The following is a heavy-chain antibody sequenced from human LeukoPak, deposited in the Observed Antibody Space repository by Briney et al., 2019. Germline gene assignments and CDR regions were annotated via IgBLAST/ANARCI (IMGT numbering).Heavy chain of an antibody. J-gene: IGHJ4*02. CDR1: ADTFNSYS. CDR3: ARAPITMVREGNY. Sequence: ASVKVSCKASADTFNSYSISWVRQAPGQGLEWMGWISAYNGNTNYAQKLQGRVTMTTDTSTSTAYMELRSLRSDDTAVYYCARAPITMVREGNYWGQGTLVTVSS. D-gene: IGHD3-10*01. CDR2: ISAYNGNT. V-gene: IGHV1-18*01.